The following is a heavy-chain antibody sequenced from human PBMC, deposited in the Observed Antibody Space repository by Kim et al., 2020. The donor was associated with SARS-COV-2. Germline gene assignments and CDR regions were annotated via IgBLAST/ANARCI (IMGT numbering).Heavy chain of an antibody. J-gene: IGHJ4*02. Sequence: GGSLRLSCAASGFTFSSYWMHWVRQAPGKGLVSVSRINSDGSSTSYADSVKGRFSISRDNAKNTLYLQMNSLRAEDTAVYYCARALAVTGTGGYYWGQGILVTVSS. CDR1: GFTFSSYW. CDR2: INSDGSST. V-gene: IGHV3-74*01. D-gene: IGHD6-19*01. CDR3: ARALAVTGTGGYY.